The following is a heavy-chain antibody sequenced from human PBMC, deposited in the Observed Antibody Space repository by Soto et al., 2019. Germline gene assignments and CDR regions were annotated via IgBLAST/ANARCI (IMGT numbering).Heavy chain of an antibody. J-gene: IGHJ4*02. CDR1: RFTFNIYW. CDR2: INQDGSEE. CDR3: ARAAEAGTVDY. D-gene: IGHD6-19*01. Sequence: GGSLRLSCAASRFTFNIYWMSWVRQAPGKGLEWVANINQDGSEEYYVDSVKGRFTISRDNAQNSLYLQMNSLRPEDTAVYYCARAAEAGTVDYWGQGTLVTVSS. V-gene: IGHV3-7*01.